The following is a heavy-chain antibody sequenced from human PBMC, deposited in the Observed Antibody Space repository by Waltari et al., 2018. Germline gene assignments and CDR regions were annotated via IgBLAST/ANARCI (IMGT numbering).Heavy chain of an antibody. Sequence: EVQLLESGGGLVQPGGSLRLSCAASGFTFRSYARSWVRKAQGKGLGVVAAISGSGGSTYYADSVKGRFTISRDNSKNTLYLQMNSLRAEDTAVYYCAKVECCGGFNYFDYWGQGTLVTVSS. V-gene: IGHV3-23*01. J-gene: IGHJ4*02. CDR3: AKVECCGGFNYFDY. CDR2: ISGSGGST. CDR1: GFTFRSYA. D-gene: IGHD2-21*01.